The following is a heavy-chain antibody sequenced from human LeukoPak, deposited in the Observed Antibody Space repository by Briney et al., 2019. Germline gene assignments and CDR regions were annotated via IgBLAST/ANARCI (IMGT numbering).Heavy chain of an antibody. CDR3: ARGTGKIFDY. V-gene: IGHV4-59*01. CDR2: IYYSGST. D-gene: IGHD3/OR15-3a*01. J-gene: IGHJ4*02. CDR1: AGSITSYY. Sequence: SETLSLTCTVSAGSITSYYWSWIRQPPGKGLEWIGYIYYSGSTNYNPSLKSRVTISADTSKNQFSLKLSSVTAADTAVYYCARGTGKIFDYWGQGTLVTVPS.